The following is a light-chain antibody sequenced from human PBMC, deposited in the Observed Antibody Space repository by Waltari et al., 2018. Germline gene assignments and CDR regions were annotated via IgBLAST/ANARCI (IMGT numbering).Light chain of an antibody. V-gene: IGKV3-20*01. CDR2: GAS. J-gene: IGKJ1*01. CDR1: QSITSNS. CDR3: QQYDSSPHNT. Sequence: DIVLTQSPGTLSLSPGERAPLSCRASQSITSNSLAWYQQKPGQAPRLLIYGASSRATGIPDRFSGSGSGTDFTLTISRLEPEDFAVYYCQQYDSSPHNTFGQGTKVEIK.